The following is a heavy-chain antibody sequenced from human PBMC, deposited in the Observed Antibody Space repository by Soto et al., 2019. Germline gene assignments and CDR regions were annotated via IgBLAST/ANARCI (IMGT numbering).Heavy chain of an antibody. V-gene: IGHV1-3*01. J-gene: IGHJ5*02. CDR2: INAGNGST. CDR3: AKNRFQAANWFAA. Sequence: ASVKVSCKASGYTFTTFSLHWVRQAPGQRLEWMGWINAGNGSTEYSQKFQDRVIFTRDTSANTAFMELNSLSPEDTAIYFCAKNRFQAANWFAAWGQGTRVTVSS. D-gene: IGHD3-10*01. CDR1: GYTFTTFS.